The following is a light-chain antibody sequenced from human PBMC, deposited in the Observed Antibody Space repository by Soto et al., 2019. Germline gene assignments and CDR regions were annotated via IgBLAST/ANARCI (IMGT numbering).Light chain of an antibody. Sequence: QSVLTQPPSASGTPGQRVSISCSGSSSHIGDRDVDWYQQVPGTAPKLLIYGLNQRPSGVPDRFSASKSGASASLAISGLQFEDEAVYYCSTWDDSLNAWVFGGGTKLTVL. CDR2: GLN. CDR1: SSHIGDRD. V-gene: IGLV1-44*01. CDR3: STWDDSLNAWV. J-gene: IGLJ3*02.